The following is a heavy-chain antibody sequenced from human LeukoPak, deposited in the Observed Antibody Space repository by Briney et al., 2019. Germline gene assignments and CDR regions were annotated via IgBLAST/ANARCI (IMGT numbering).Heavy chain of an antibody. CDR3: ARVTQQQLTDAFNI. CDR2: IYHSVST. V-gene: IGHV4-39*07. Sequence: SETLSLTCTVSGGSISSSRYYWGWIRQPPGMGLEWIGSIYHSVSTYYNPSLKTRVTISVDTSKNQFFLKLSSVTAADTAVYYCARVTQQQLTDAFNIWGQGTMVTVSS. D-gene: IGHD6-13*01. J-gene: IGHJ3*02. CDR1: GGSISSSRYY.